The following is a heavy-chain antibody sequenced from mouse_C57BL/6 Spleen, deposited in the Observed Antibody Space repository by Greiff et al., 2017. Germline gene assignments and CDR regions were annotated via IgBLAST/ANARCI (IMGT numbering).Heavy chain of an antibody. D-gene: IGHD2-5*01. CDR1: GYTFTSYW. CDR3: ARFSRGYYSNLYYFDY. J-gene: IGHJ2*01. CDR2: IYPGSGST. Sequence: QVQLQQPGAELVKPGASVKMSCKASGYTFTSYWITWVKQRPGQGLEWIGDIYPGSGSTNYNEKFKSKATLTVDTSSSTAYMQLSSLTSEDSAVYYCARFSRGYYSNLYYFDYWGQGTTLTVSS. V-gene: IGHV1-55*01.